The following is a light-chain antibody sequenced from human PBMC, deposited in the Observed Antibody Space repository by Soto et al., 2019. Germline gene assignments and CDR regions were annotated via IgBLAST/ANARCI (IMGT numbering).Light chain of an antibody. CDR1: QSVSSN. CDR2: DAS. V-gene: IGKV3-11*01. CDR3: QQRSDWPLIT. J-gene: IGKJ5*01. Sequence: EIVMTQSPATLSVSPGERATLSCLASQSVSSNLAWYQQKPGQAPRLLIYDASNRATGIPARFSGSGSGTDFTLTISSLQPEDFSVYYCQQRSDWPLITFGQGTRLEIK.